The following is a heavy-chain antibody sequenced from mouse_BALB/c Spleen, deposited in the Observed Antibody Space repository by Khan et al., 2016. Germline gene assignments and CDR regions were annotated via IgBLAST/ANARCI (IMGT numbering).Heavy chain of an antibody. CDR3: ARGRHFDF. CDR1: DYTFTDYT. J-gene: IGHJ2*01. Sequence: QVQLQQSAAELARPGASVKMSCKASDYTFTDYTMHWIKQRPGQGLDWIGYFNPISGYTEYNQNFTDKTTLTADKSSSNAYIQLSSLTSEDSAVYYCARGRHFDFWGQGTTLTVSS. CDR2: FNPISGYT. V-gene: IGHV1-4*02.